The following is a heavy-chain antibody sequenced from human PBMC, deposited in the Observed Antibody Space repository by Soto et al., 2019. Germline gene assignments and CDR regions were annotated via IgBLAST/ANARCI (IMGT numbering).Heavy chain of an antibody. D-gene: IGHD3-9*01. CDR2: ISGSGGST. Sequence: GGSLRLSCAASGFTFSSYAMNWVRQAPGKGLEWVSAISGSGGSTYYADSVKGRFTISRDNSKNTLYLQMNSLRAEDTAVYYCAKSLNDILTLYYSGSFDIWGQGTMVTVSS. CDR1: GFTFSSYA. V-gene: IGHV3-23*01. J-gene: IGHJ3*02. CDR3: AKSLNDILTLYYSGSFDI.